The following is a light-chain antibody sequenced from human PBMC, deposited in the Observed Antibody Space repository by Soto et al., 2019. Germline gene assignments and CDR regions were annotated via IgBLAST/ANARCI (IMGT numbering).Light chain of an antibody. J-gene: IGLJ2*01. CDR3: SSYAGSSNYVL. V-gene: IGLV2-14*01. Sequence: QSALTQPASVSGSPGQSITISCSGTSSDVGGYNYVSWYQQKPGKAPKLMIYEVSNRPSGVSNRFSGSKSGNTASLTVSGLQAEDEADYYCSSYAGSSNYVLFGGGTKVTVL. CDR1: SSDVGGYNY. CDR2: EVS.